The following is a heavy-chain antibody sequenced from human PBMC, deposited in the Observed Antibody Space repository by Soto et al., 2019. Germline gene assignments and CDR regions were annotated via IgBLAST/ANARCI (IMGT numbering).Heavy chain of an antibody. J-gene: IGHJ5*01. CDR3: VKEGLLGTGTVVAPTFDS. D-gene: IGHD6-19*01. V-gene: IGHV3-64D*08. Sequence: GGSLRLSCSASGFTFSHYAMHWVRQAPGKGLQYVSAISSSGGSTYYADSVKGRFTISRDNSKNTLYLQMSSLRAEDTAAYYCVKEGLLGTGTVVAPTFDSWGQGTLVTVSS. CDR1: GFTFSHYA. CDR2: ISSSGGST.